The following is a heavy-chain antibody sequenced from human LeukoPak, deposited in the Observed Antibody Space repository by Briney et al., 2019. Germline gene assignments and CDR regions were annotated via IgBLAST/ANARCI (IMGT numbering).Heavy chain of an antibody. CDR3: ARTLNGDYAY. D-gene: IGHD4-17*01. CDR1: GGSFSGYY. J-gene: IGHJ4*02. CDR2: INHSGST. V-gene: IGHV4-34*01. Sequence: PSETLSLTCAVYGGSFSGYYWSWIRQPPGKGLEWIGEINHSGSTNYNPSLKSRVTISVDTSKNQFPLKLSSVTAADTAVYYCARTLNGDYAYWGQGTLVTVSS.